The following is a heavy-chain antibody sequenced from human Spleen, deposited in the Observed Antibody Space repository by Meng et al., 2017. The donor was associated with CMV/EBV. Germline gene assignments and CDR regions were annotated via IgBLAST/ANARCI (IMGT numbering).Heavy chain of an antibody. V-gene: IGHV3-53*05. CDR1: GFTVSSNY. D-gene: IGHD6-19*01. CDR3: ARDLAGGSGWSPNWFDP. J-gene: IGHJ5*02. CDR2: ISGSGGST. Sequence: GESLKISCAASGFTVSSNYMSWVRQAPGKGLEWVSAISGSGGSTYYTDSVKGRFTISRDNSKNTLYLQMNSLRAEDTAVYYCARDLAGGSGWSPNWFDPWGQGTLVTVSS.